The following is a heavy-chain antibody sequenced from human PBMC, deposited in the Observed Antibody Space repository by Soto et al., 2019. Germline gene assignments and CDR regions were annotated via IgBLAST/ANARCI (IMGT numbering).Heavy chain of an antibody. CDR2: IYYSGST. Sequence: PSETLSLTCTVSGGSISSYYWSWIRQPPGKGLEWIGNIYYSGSTYYNPSLKSRVTISVDTSKNQFSLKLSSVTAADTAVYYCARLGDYYDSSGYFDYWGQGTLVTVSS. CDR3: ARLGDYYDSSGYFDY. CDR1: GGSISSYY. J-gene: IGHJ4*02. D-gene: IGHD3-22*01. V-gene: IGHV4-59*04.